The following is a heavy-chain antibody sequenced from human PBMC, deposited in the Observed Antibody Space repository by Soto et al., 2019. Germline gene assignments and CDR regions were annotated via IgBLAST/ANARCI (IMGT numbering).Heavy chain of an antibody. CDR1: GGSVSSSTYY. D-gene: IGHD2-8*01. CDR2: MFYSGST. Sequence: PSETLSLTCNVAGGSVSSSTYYWGWVRQPPGKGLEWIGSMFYSGSTFYNPSLKSRVTIFGDTSKNQFSLNLTSVTPADTAVYCGPRGVGSFFQYMDVWGKGTTVTVSS. J-gene: IGHJ6*03. CDR3: PRGVGSFFQYMDV. V-gene: IGHV4-39*01.